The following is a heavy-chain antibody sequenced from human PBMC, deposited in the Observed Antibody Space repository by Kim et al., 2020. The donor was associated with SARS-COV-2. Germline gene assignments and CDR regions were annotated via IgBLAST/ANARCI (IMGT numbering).Heavy chain of an antibody. CDR2: ISGSGGST. J-gene: IGHJ3*02. CDR1: GFTFSSYA. Sequence: GGSLRLSCAASGFTFSSYAMSWVRQAPGKGLEWVSAISGSGGSTYYADSVKGRFTISRDNSKNTLYLQMNSLRAEDTAVYYCAKDLGNWNYVPSFDAFDIWGQGTMVTVSS. CDR3: AKDLGNWNYVPSFDAFDI. V-gene: IGHV3-23*01. D-gene: IGHD1-7*01.